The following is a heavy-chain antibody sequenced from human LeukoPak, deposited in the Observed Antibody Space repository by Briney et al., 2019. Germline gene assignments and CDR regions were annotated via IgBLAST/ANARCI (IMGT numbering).Heavy chain of an antibody. J-gene: IGHJ3*02. CDR1: GFTFDDYA. Sequence: GGSLRLSCAASGFTFDDYAMHWVRQAPGKGLEWVSLISWDGGSTYYADSVKGRFTISRDNSKNSLYLQMNSLRAEDTALYYCAKDPLVMVRGIRACDIWGQGTMVTVSS. D-gene: IGHD3-10*01. CDR3: AKDPLVMVRGIRACDI. V-gene: IGHV3-43D*03. CDR2: ISWDGGST.